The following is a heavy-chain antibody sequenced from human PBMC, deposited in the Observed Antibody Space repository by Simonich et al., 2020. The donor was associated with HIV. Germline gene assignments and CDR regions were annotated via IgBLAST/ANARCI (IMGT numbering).Heavy chain of an antibody. CDR1: GGSFSGYY. CDR3: ARGFYQRLYYFDY. V-gene: IGHV4-34*01. CDR2: IKHSGST. D-gene: IGHD2-2*01. Sequence: QVQLQQWGAGLLKPSETLSLTCAVYGGSFSGYYWSWILQPPWKGLEWIGEIKHSGSTNYNPSLKSRVTISVDTSKNQFSLKLSSVTAADTAVYYCARGFYQRLYYFDYWGQGTLVTVSS. J-gene: IGHJ4*02.